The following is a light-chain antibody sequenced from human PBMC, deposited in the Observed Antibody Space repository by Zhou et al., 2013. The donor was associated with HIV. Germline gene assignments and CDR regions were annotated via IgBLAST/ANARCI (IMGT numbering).Light chain of an antibody. CDR3: HQYNNWPPVT. V-gene: IGKV3-15*01. Sequence: EIALTQSPATLSLSPGERATLSCRASQTVSRYLAWYQQKPGQAPRLLIYDASTRATGISVRFSGSGSGTEFTLTISSLQSEDFGVYYCHQYNNWPPVTFGGGTKVEIK. J-gene: IGKJ4*01. CDR2: DAS. CDR1: QTVSRY.